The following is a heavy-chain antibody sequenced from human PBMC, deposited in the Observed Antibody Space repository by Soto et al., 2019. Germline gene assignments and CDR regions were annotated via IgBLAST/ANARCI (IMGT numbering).Heavy chain of an antibody. D-gene: IGHD2-21*02. J-gene: IGHJ6*02. CDR3: ARDLWGYCGTDCYPLDV. V-gene: IGHV4-59*01. CDR1: GGSISRYY. CDR2: MYNTGST. Sequence: QEQLQESGPGLVKPSETLSLTCTVSGGSISRYYWSWIRQPPGKGLEWIGYMYNTGSTVYNPPFKSRVTISVETSKNQFSLKLNSVTAADTAVYYCARDLWGYCGTDCYPLDVWGQGTTVTVSS.